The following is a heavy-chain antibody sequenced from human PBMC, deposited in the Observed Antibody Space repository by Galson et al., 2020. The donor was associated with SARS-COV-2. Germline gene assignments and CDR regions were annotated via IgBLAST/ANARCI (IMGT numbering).Heavy chain of an antibody. Sequence: GESLTISCKGSGYTFTRYWIAWARQMPGKGLAWIGIIYPGDSDTRYSPSFQGQVTISADKSISTAYLQWSRRKASDTAMYYCAKNYYVSSGYSDWGKGTLVTVSS. D-gene: IGHD3-22*01. CDR1: GYTFTRYW. CDR2: IYPGDSDT. J-gene: IGHJ4*02. V-gene: IGHV5-51*01. CDR3: AKNYYVSSGYSD.